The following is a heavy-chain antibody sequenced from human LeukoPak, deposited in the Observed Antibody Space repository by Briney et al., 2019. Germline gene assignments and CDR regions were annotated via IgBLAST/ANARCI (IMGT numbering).Heavy chain of an antibody. CDR1: GFTFSSYA. CDR3: ASNPLRQYQLLHSWFDP. D-gene: IGHD2-2*01. CDR2: ISGSGGST. J-gene: IGHJ5*02. V-gene: IGHV3-23*01. Sequence: PGGSLRLSCAASGFTFSSYAMSWVRQAPGKGLEWVSAISGSGGSTYYADSVKGRFTISRDNSKNTLYLQMNSLRAEDTAVYYCASNPLRQYQLLHSWFDPWGQGTLVTVSS.